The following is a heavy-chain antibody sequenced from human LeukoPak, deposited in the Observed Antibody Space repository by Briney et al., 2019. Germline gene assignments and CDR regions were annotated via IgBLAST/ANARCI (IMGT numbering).Heavy chain of an antibody. CDR3: VKDLRSDFMGVLSRYLSY. J-gene: IGHJ4*02. D-gene: IGHD2/OR15-2a*01. CDR1: GFTFSDYT. Sequence: GGSLRLSCAASGFTFSDYTMSWVRQAPGKGLEWVSSLTSSRGSMYYADSVKGRFTISRDNAKNSLHLQMNSLRAEDTAVYLCVKDLRSDFMGVLSRYLSYWGQGTLVTVSS. CDR2: LTSSRGSM. V-gene: IGHV3-21*01.